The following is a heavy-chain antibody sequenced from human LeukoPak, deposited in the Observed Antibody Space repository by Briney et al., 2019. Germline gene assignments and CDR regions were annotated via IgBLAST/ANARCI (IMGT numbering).Heavy chain of an antibody. CDR1: GFTFSTHW. D-gene: IGHD3-10*01. Sequence: GALRLSCAASGFTFSTHWMHWVRQVPGKGLVWVSRINSDGSSISYADSVKGRFTISRDNAKNTLYLQMNSLRAEDTAVYYCAREEKTSVTFDYWGQGTLVTVSP. V-gene: IGHV3-74*01. CDR3: AREEKTSVTFDY. CDR2: INSDGSSI. J-gene: IGHJ4*02.